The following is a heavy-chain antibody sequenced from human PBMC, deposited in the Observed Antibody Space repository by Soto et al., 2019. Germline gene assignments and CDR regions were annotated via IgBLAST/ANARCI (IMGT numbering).Heavy chain of an antibody. CDR2: ISPYNGHT. V-gene: IGHV1-18*01. J-gene: IGHJ6*04. Sequence: QVQLVQSAGEVKKPGASVKVSCKASGYSFTSYGISWVRRAPGQGLEWMGWISPYNGHTQFVERFQGRVTMTTDTSTKRAYMEQKNLSSDDTAHYYCARDLTIVPATHPRLENYGIEVWGKGTTVIVSS. D-gene: IGHD2-2*01. CDR3: ARDLTIVPATHPRLENYGIEV. CDR1: GYSFTSYG.